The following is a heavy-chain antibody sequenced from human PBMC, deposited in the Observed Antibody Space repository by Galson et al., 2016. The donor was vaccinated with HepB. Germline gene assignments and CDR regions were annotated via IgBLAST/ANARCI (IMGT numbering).Heavy chain of an antibody. J-gene: IGHJ5*02. D-gene: IGHD2-15*01. CDR1: GYTFTIFY. CDR3: ARDPAPRAAP. Sequence: SVKVSCKASGYTFTIFYMHWVRQAPGQGLEWMGIINPSDGSTRYAQKFQGRVTMTRDTSTNTFYMGLSSLRSEDTAVYFCARDPAPRAAPWGQGTLVTVSS. V-gene: IGHV1-46*01. CDR2: INPSDGST.